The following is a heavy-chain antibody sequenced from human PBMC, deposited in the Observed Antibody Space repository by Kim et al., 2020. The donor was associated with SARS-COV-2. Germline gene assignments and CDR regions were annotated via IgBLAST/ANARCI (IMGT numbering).Heavy chain of an antibody. CDR3: AREYGAFDI. Sequence: GNTTYAQKLQGRVTMTTDTSTSTAYMELRSLRSDDTAVYYCAREYGAFDIWGQGTMVTVSS. J-gene: IGHJ3*02. CDR2: GNT. V-gene: IGHV1-18*01. D-gene: IGHD3-10*01.